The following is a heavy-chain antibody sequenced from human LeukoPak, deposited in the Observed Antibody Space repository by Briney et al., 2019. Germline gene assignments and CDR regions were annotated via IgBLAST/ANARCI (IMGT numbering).Heavy chain of an antibody. Sequence: PGGSLRLSCAASGFTFSTYSMNWVRQAPGKGLEWVSVLYSGGGTYYRDSVRGRFTVSRDSSKNTLYLQMNNLRADDTAVYYCVGQTHKDYWGQGTLVTVSS. CDR2: LYSGGGT. CDR1: GFTFSTYS. V-gene: IGHV3-53*01. J-gene: IGHJ4*02. CDR3: VGQTHKDY.